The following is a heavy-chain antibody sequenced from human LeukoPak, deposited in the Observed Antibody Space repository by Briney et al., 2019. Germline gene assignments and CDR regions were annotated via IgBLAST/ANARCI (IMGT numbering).Heavy chain of an antibody. Sequence: GGSLRLSCAASGFTFSSYLMSWVRQAPGKGLEWVANIKQDGSEKYYVDSVKGRFTISRDNAKNSLYLQINSLRAEDTAVYYCARDTTVPQAYYYMDVWGKGTTVTVSS. CDR2: IKQDGSEK. CDR1: GFTFSSYL. D-gene: IGHD1-1*01. J-gene: IGHJ6*03. CDR3: ARDTTVPQAYYYMDV. V-gene: IGHV3-7*01.